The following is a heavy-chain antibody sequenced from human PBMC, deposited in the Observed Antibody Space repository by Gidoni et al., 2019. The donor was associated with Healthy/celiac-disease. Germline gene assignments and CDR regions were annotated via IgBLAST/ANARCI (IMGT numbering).Heavy chain of an antibody. V-gene: IGHV1-69*01. D-gene: IGHD3-3*01. Sequence: QVQLVQSGAEVKKPGSSVKVSCKASGGTFSSYAISWVRQAPGQGLEWMGGIIPIFGTANYAQKFQGRVTITADESTSTAYMELSSLRSEDTAVYYCASYDFWSGYYTDYYYYYGMDVWGQGTTVTVSS. J-gene: IGHJ6*02. CDR1: GGTFSSYA. CDR2: IIPIFGTA. CDR3: ASYDFWSGYYTDYYYYYGMDV.